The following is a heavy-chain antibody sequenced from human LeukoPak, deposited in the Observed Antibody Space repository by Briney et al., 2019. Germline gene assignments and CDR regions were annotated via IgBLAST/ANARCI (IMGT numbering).Heavy chain of an antibody. Sequence: PGESLKISCKGSGYSFTSYWIGWVRQMPGKGLEWMGIIYPGDSDTRYSPSFQGQVTISADKSISTAYLQWSSLKASDTAMYYCAKQKESNKLPVFFGFLGQGNLVTGSP. D-gene: IGHD1/OR15-1a*01. CDR2: IYPGDSDT. V-gene: IGHV5-51*01. CDR3: AKQKESNKLPVFFGF. CDR1: GYSFTSYW. J-gene: IGHJ4*01.